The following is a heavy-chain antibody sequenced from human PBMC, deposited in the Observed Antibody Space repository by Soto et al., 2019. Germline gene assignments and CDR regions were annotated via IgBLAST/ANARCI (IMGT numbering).Heavy chain of an antibody. V-gene: IGHV4-59*08. CDR1: GGSISSYY. CDR2: IYYSGST. Sequence: SETLSLTCTVSGGSISSYYWSWIRQPPGKGLEWIGYIYYSGSTSYNPSLKSRVTISVDTSKNQFSLKLSSVTAADTAVYYCARHDGGYDPFDYWGQGTLVTVSS. J-gene: IGHJ4*02. CDR3: ARHDGGYDPFDY. D-gene: IGHD5-12*01.